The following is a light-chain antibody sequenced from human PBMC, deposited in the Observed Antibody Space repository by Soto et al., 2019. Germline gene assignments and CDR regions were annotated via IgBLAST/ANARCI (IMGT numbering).Light chain of an antibody. CDR3: SSYTSSSTAVV. V-gene: IGLV2-14*01. CDR2: DVS. CDR1: SSDVGGYNY. Sequence: QSVLTQPASVSGSPGQSITISCTGTSSDVGGYNYVSWYQQHPGKAPKLMIYDVSNRPSGVSNRFSGSKSGNTASLTISGLQDEDEADYDCSSYTSSSTAVVFGGGTKLTVL. J-gene: IGLJ2*01.